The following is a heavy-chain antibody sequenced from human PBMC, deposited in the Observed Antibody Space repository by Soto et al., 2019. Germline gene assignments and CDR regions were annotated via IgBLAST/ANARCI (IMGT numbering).Heavy chain of an antibody. CDR1: GYTFTSYG. V-gene: IGHV1-18*04. CDR2: ISGYNGNT. CDR3: ARAGKYYYGSGSPYYYGMDV. D-gene: IGHD3-10*01. J-gene: IGHJ6*02. Sequence: QVQLVQSGAEVKKPGASVKVSCKASGYTFTSYGVSWVRQAPGQGLEWMGWISGYNGNTNYAQKLQGRVTMTTDTSTSTASMELRSLTSDDTAVYYCARAGKYYYGSGSPYYYGMDVWGQGITVTVSS.